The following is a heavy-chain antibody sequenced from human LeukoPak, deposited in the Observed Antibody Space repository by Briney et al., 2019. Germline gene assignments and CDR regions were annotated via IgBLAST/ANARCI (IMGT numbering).Heavy chain of an antibody. D-gene: IGHD5-24*01. CDR2: ISGYNGYT. J-gene: IGHJ4*02. V-gene: IGHV1-18*01. CDR3: ARDRALPRAMATISDY. Sequence: GASVKVSCKAFGYTFTSYGISWVRQAPGQGLEWMGWISGYNGYTISAQKVQGRVTMTTDTSTTTVYMELRSLRSDDTAVYYCARDRALPRAMATISDYWGQGTLVTVSS. CDR1: GYTFTSYG.